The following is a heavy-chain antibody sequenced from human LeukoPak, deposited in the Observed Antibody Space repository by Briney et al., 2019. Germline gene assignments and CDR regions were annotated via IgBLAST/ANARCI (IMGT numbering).Heavy chain of an antibody. CDR1: GDSVSSNSAA. CDR2: TYQRSKWYN. J-gene: IGHJ6*02. CDR3: ARAARIVADYYYYGMDV. Sequence: SQTLSLTCAISGDSVSSNSAAWNWIRQSPSRSLEWLGRTYQRSKWYNDYAVSVKSRITINPDTSKNQFSLQLNSVTPEDTAVYYCARAARIVADYYYYGMDVWGQGTTVTVSS. V-gene: IGHV6-1*01. D-gene: IGHD6-25*01.